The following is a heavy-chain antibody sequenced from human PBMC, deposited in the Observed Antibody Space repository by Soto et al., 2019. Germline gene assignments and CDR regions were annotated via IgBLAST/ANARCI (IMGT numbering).Heavy chain of an antibody. CDR3: ARAGSYCSGGSCSFAY. J-gene: IGHJ4*02. CDR2: INPNTGNT. D-gene: IGHD2-15*01. V-gene: IGHV1-2*02. CDR1: GYTFSGHF. Sequence: ASVKVSCKTSGYTFSGHFLQWVRQAPGAGPEWMGWINPNTGNTKYGQKFEGRVTMTRDMSSSTAYMELTRLTVDDTAVYFCARAGSYCSGGSCSFAYWGQGSLFTASP.